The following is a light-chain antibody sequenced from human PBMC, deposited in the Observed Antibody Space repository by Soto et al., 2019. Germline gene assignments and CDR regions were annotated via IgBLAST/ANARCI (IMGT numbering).Light chain of an antibody. CDR2: VAS. CDR3: QQYNKWPRT. V-gene: IGKV3-15*01. CDR1: QSVDRD. Sequence: EVVLTQSPATLSLSLGEVATLSGRASQSVDRDLAWYRHKPGQPPSLLIHVASTRATVFPARLSGSGSETEFALVITSLQSEDFAVYFCQQYNKWPRTFGQGTKVAIK. J-gene: IGKJ1*01.